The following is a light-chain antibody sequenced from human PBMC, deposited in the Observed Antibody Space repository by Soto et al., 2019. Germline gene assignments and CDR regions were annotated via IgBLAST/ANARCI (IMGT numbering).Light chain of an antibody. CDR3: QQYNSYTWT. CDR2: KAS. Sequence: DIQITQSPSTLSASVGDRFTITCRASQSISSWLAWYQQKPGKAPKLLIYKASSLASGVPSRFSGSGSGTEFTLTISSLQPDDFATYYCQQYNSYTWTFGQGTKVDNK. CDR1: QSISSW. J-gene: IGKJ1*01. V-gene: IGKV1-5*03.